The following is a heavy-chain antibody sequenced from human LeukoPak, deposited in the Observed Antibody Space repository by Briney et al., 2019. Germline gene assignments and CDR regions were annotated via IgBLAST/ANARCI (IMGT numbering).Heavy chain of an antibody. CDR3: ASDYLHYYDSSGYYPWAFDI. V-gene: IGHV3-21*01. D-gene: IGHD3-22*01. CDR2: ISSSRSYI. Sequence: GGSLRLSCAASGFTFSSYSMTWVRQAPGKGLEWVSSISSSRSYIHYADSVKGRFTISRDNAKNSLYLQMNSLRAEDTAVYYCASDYLHYYDSSGYYPWAFDIWGQGTMVTVSS. CDR1: GFTFSSYS. J-gene: IGHJ3*02.